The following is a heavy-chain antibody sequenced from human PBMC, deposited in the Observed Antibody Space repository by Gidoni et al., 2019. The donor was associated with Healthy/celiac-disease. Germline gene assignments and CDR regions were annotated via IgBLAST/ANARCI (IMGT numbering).Heavy chain of an antibody. Sequence: QVQLQQWGAGLLKPSETLSLTCAVYGGSFSGYYWSWIRQPPGKGLEWIGEINHSGSTNYNPALKSRVTISVDTSKNQFSLKLSSVTAADTAVYYCARAPYGDYGVKGFDYWGQGTLVTVSS. CDR3: ARAPYGDYGVKGFDY. J-gene: IGHJ4*02. V-gene: IGHV4-34*01. CDR1: GGSFSGYY. D-gene: IGHD4-17*01. CDR2: INHSGST.